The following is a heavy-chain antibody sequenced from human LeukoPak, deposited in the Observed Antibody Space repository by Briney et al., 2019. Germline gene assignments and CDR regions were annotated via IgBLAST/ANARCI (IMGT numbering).Heavy chain of an antibody. Sequence: GGSLRLSCAASGFTFSSYEMNWVRQAPGKGLEWVSHISSSSSTIYYADSVKGRFTISRDNSKNTLYLQMNSLRAEDTAVYYCARDLEYYYYYYYMDVWGKGTTVTVSS. J-gene: IGHJ6*03. CDR2: ISSSSSTI. CDR1: GFTFSSYE. CDR3: ARDLEYYYYYYYMDV. V-gene: IGHV3-48*01.